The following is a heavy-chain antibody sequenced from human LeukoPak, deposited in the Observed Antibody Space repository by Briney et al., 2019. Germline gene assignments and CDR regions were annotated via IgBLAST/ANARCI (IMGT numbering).Heavy chain of an antibody. Sequence: GESLKISCKGSGHSFTSYWIGWVRQMPGKGLEWMGIIYPGDSDTRYSPSFQGQVTISADKSISTAYLQWSSLKASDTAMYYCASSYCSSTSCFYVDTAMVTWAFDIWGQGTMVTVSS. CDR2: IYPGDSDT. CDR1: GHSFTSYW. J-gene: IGHJ3*02. D-gene: IGHD2-2*01. CDR3: ASSYCSSTSCFYVDTAMVTWAFDI. V-gene: IGHV5-51*01.